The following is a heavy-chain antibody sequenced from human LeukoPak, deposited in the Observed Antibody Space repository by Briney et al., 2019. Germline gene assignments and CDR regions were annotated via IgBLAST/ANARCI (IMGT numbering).Heavy chain of an antibody. CDR3: ATDSRDPRRVVGVYFDY. J-gene: IGHJ4*02. D-gene: IGHD3-22*01. V-gene: IGHV1-24*01. Sequence: ASVKVSCKVSGYTLTELSMHWVRQAPGKGLEWMGGFEPEDGETIYAQKFQGRVTMTEDTSTDTAYMELSSLRSEDTAVYYCATDSRDPRRVVGVYFDYWGQGTLVTVSS. CDR1: GYTLTELS. CDR2: FEPEDGET.